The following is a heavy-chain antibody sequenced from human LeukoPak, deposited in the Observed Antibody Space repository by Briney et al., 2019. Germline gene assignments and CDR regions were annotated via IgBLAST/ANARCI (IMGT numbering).Heavy chain of an antibody. CDR2: IYSGGST. CDR3: ARVGYCSSTSCYAGDWYFDL. V-gene: IGHV3-53*01. D-gene: IGHD2-2*01. J-gene: IGHJ2*01. Sequence: GGSLRLSCAASGFTVSSNYMSWVRQAPGKGLEWASVIYSGGSTYYADSVKGRFTISRDNSKNTLYLQMNSLRAEDTAVYYCARVGYCSSTSCYAGDWYFDLWGRGTLVTVSS. CDR1: GFTVSSNY.